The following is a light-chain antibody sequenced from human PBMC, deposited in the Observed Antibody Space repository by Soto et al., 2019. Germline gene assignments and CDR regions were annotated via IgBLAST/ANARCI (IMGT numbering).Light chain of an antibody. CDR1: QGVSTW. CDR3: QQADSFTLT. Sequence: DIQMTQSPSSLSASVGDRVTITCRASQGVSTWLAWYQQKPGKAPNLLIYTASSLQSGVPSRLSGSGSGTDFTLTINGLQHEDFATYYCQQADSFTLTFGQGTRLDNK. CDR2: TAS. V-gene: IGKV1-12*01. J-gene: IGKJ5*01.